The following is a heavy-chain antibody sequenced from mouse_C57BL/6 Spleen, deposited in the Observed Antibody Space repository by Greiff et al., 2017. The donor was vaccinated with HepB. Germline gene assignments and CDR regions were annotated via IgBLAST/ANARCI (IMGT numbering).Heavy chain of an antibody. V-gene: IGHV1-52*01. J-gene: IGHJ4*01. CDR2: IDPSDSET. D-gene: IGHD3-2*02. CDR1: GYTFTSYW. Sequence: QVQLQQPGAELVRPGSSVKLSCKASGYTFTSYWMHWVKQRPIQGLEWIGNIDPSDSETHYNQKFKDKATLTVDKSSSTAYMQLSSLTSEDSAVYYCAREAGQKENAMDYWGQGTSVTVSS. CDR3: AREAGQKENAMDY.